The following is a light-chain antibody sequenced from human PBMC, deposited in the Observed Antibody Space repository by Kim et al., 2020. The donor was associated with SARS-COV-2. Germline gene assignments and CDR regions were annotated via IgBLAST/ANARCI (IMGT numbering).Light chain of an antibody. CDR2: EDN. CDR1: RACIGSNE. CDR3: QSYDGSNYVV. J-gene: IGLJ2*01. V-gene: IGLV6-57*03. Sequence: KPVPISITHRRACIGSNEVQWNQERPGSAPTNVIYEDNQRPSGVADRFSGSIDSSSNSASLAITGLKTEDEADYYCQSYDGSNYVVFGGGTQQTVL.